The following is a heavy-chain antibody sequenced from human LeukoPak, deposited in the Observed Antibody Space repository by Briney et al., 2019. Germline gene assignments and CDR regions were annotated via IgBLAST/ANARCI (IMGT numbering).Heavy chain of an antibody. CDR1: GGSISSSSYY. V-gene: IGHV4-39*01. CDR2: IYYSGST. Sequence: PSETLSLTCTVSGGSISSSSYYWGWIRQPPGKGLEWIGSIYYSGSTYYNPSLKSRVTISVDTSKNQFSLKLSSVTAADTAVYYCARHRPDYYYGSGENNWFDPWGQGTLVTVSS. D-gene: IGHD3-10*01. J-gene: IGHJ5*02. CDR3: ARHRPDYYYGSGENNWFDP.